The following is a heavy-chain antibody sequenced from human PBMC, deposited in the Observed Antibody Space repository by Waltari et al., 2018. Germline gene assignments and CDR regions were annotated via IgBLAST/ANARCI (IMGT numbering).Heavy chain of an antibody. CDR2: IVDDSGNT. D-gene: IGHD3-10*01. Sequence: QMQLVQSGPEVKKPGTSVKVSCKASGFTFTSSAVQWVRQARRQRLEWIGWIVDDSGNTNYAQKVQERVTITRDMSTSTAYMELSSLRSEDTAVYYCAAEGGYYGSGSAAYFDYWGQGTLVTVSS. J-gene: IGHJ4*02. V-gene: IGHV1-58*01. CDR3: AAEGGYYGSGSAAYFDY. CDR1: GFTFTSSA.